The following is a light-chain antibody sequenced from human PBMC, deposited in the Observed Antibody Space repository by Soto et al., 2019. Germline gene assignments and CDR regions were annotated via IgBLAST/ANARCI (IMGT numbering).Light chain of an antibody. V-gene: IGKV1-5*03. CDR1: QSISSW. J-gene: IGKJ1*01. CDR2: KAS. CDR3: QQYNSYSWT. Sequence: DIQMAQSPSTLSASVGDRVTITCRASQSISSWLAWYQQKPGKAPKLLIYKASSLESGVPSRFSGSGSGTEFTLTNSSLQPDDLATYYCQQYNSYSWTFGQGTKVEIK.